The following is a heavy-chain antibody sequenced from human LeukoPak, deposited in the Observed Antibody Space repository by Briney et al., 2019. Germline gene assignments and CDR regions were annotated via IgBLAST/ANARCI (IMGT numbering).Heavy chain of an antibody. D-gene: IGHD6-19*01. CDR3: ARSGYSSGWYGSYYFDY. V-gene: IGHV5-51*01. CDR1: GYSFTSYW. J-gene: IGHJ4*02. Sequence: GESLKISCKGSGYSFTSYWIGWVRQMPGKGLEWMGIIYPGDSDTRYSPSFQGQVTISADKSISTAYLQWSSLKASDTAMYYCARSGYSSGWYGSYYFDYWGRGTLVTVSS. CDR2: IYPGDSDT.